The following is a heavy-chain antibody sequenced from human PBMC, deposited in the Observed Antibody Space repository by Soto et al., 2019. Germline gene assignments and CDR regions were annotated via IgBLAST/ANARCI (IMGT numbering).Heavy chain of an antibody. J-gene: IGHJ4*02. V-gene: IGHV3-23*01. CDR2: ISGSGGST. D-gene: IGHD5-18*01. CDR1: GFTFSSYA. CDR3: AKAGGGYSYGYAFDY. Sequence: GGSLRLSCAASGFTFSSYAMSWVRQAPGKGLEWVSAISGSGGSTYYADSVKGRFTISRDNSKNTLYLQMNSLRAEDTAVYYCAKAGGGYSYGYAFDYWGQGTLVTVSS.